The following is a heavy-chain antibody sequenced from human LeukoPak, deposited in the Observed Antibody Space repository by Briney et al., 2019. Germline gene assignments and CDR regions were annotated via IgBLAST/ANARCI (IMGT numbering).Heavy chain of an antibody. CDR3: ARDAGIAVAQGSYGMDV. V-gene: IGHV1-18*01. Sequence: GASVKVSCKASGYTFTSYGISWVRQAPGQGLEWMGWISAYNGNTNYAQKLQGRVTMTTDTSTSTAYMELRSLRSDDTAVYYCARDAGIAVAQGSYGMDVWGQGTTVTVSS. CDR2: ISAYNGNT. D-gene: IGHD6-19*01. J-gene: IGHJ6*02. CDR1: GYTFTSYG.